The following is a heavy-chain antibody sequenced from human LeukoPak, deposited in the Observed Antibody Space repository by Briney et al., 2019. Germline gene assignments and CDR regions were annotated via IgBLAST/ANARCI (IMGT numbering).Heavy chain of an antibody. CDR3: AREMGIAVAGIGVDY. CDR1: GFTFSSYS. J-gene: IGHJ4*02. D-gene: IGHD6-19*01. CDR2: ISSSSSYI. V-gene: IGHV3-21*01. Sequence: PGGSLRLSCAASGFTFSSYSMNWVRQAPGKGLEWVSSISSSSSYIYYADSVKGRFTISRDNAKNSLYLQMNSLRAGDTAVYYCAREMGIAVAGIGVDYWGQGTLVTVSS.